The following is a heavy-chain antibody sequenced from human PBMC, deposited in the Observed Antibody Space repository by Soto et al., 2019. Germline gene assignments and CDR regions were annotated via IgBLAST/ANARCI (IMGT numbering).Heavy chain of an antibody. Sequence: GASVKVSCKASGYTFTSYYMHWVRQAPGQGLEWMGIINPSGGSTSYAQKFQGRVTVTRDTSTSTVYMELSSLRSEDTAVYYCARESRHDYVWGSYRHFDYWGQGTLVTVSS. CDR2: INPSGGST. CDR3: ARESRHDYVWGSYRHFDY. V-gene: IGHV1-46*01. D-gene: IGHD3-16*02. CDR1: GYTFTSYY. J-gene: IGHJ4*02.